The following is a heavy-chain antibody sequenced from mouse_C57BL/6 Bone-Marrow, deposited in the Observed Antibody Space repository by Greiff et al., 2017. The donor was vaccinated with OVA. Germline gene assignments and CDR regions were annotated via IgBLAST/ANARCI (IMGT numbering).Heavy chain of an antibody. CDR1: GFTFSSYA. CDR3: ARVRFAY. J-gene: IGHJ3*01. Sequence: EVQVVESGGGLVKPGGSLKLSCAASGFTFSSYAMSWVRQTPEKRLEWVATISDGGSYTYYPDNVKGRFTISRDNAKNNLYLQMSHLKSEDTAMYYCARVRFAYWGQGTLVTVSA. CDR2: ISDGGSYT. V-gene: IGHV5-4*01.